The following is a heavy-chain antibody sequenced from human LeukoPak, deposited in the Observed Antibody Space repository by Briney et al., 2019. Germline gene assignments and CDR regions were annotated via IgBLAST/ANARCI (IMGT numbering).Heavy chain of an antibody. Sequence: SETLSLTCTVSGGSISSSSFYWSWIRQPPGKGLEWIGYIYYSGSTNYNPSLKSRVTISVDPSKNQFSLRLSSVTAADTAVYYCARHADFYDPFNFDYWGQGTLVTLPS. V-gene: IGHV4-61*05. D-gene: IGHD5/OR15-5a*01. CDR2: IYYSGST. CDR3: ARHADFYDPFNFDY. J-gene: IGHJ4*02. CDR1: GGSISSSSFY.